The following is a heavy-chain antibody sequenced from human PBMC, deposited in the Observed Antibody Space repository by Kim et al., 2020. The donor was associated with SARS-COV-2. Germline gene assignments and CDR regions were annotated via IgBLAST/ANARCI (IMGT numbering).Heavy chain of an antibody. V-gene: IGHV3-48*02. CDR3: ARGGDYYGSGRGFDY. D-gene: IGHD3-10*01. Sequence: DSAKGRFTISRDNAKNSLYRQMNSLRDEDTAVYYCARGGDYYGSGRGFDYWGQGTLVTVSS. J-gene: IGHJ4*02.